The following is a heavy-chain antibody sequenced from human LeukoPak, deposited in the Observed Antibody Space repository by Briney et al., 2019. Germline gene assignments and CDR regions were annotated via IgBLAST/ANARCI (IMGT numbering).Heavy chain of an antibody. CDR1: GFTFSNYG. D-gene: IGHD3-9*01. Sequence: GSLRLSCAASGFTFSNYGLHWVRQAPGKGLEWVAVIWYDGTNKYYADSVKGRFTISRDNSKNTLYLQMNSLRAEDTAVYYCARGPHPIILTGPADFWGQGTLVTVSS. J-gene: IGHJ4*02. CDR2: IWYDGTNK. CDR3: ARGPHPIILTGPADF. V-gene: IGHV3-33*01.